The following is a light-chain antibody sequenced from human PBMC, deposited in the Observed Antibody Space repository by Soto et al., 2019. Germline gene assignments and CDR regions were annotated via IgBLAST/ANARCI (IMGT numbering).Light chain of an antibody. Sequence: DFVMTQSPDSLAASLGERATINCKSSQSVFSSSTNKNYLAWFQQKPGQPPKLLIYWASTRESGVPDRFGGGGSGTDFTLPISSLQPEDFATYYCQQFSNYPISFGQGTRLEI. CDR3: QQFSNYPIS. CDR1: QSVFSSSTNKNY. J-gene: IGKJ5*01. CDR2: WAS. V-gene: IGKV4-1*01.